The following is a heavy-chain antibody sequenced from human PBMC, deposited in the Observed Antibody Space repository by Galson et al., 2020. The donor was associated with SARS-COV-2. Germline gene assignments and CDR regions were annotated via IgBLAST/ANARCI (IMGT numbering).Heavy chain of an antibody. CDR2: IIPIFGTA. CDR1: GGTFSSYA. V-gene: IGHV1-69*13. J-gene: IGHJ6*02. D-gene: IGHD6-13*01. CDR3: ARTGYSSSSNYYGMDV. Sequence: SVKVSCKASGGTFSSYAISWVRQAPGQGLDWMGGIIPIFGTANYAQKFQGRVTITADESTSTAYMELSSLRSEDTAVYYCARTGYSSSSNYYGMDVWGQGTTVTVSS.